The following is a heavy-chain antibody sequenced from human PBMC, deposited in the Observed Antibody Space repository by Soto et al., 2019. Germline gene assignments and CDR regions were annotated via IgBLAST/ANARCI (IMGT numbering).Heavy chain of an antibody. J-gene: IGHJ4*02. CDR2: INPNSGGT. V-gene: IGHV1-2*04. CDR3: AREGYYYDSSGPTTHFDY. D-gene: IGHD3-22*01. CDR1: GYTFTGYY. Sequence: GASVKVSCKASGYTFTGYYMHWVRQAPGQGLEWMGWINPNSGGTNYAQKFQGWVTMTRDTSISTACMELSRPRSDDTAVYYCAREGYYYDSSGPTTHFDYWGQGTLVTVSS.